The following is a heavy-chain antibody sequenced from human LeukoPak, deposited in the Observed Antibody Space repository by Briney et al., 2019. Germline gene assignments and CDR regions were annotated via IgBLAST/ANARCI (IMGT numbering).Heavy chain of an antibody. J-gene: IGHJ6*02. CDR2: IYYSGSV. CDR1: GGSISSYY. CDR3: ARHTSTSWFYGMDV. D-gene: IGHD2-2*01. V-gene: IGHV4-59*08. Sequence: PSETLSLTCTVSGGSISSYYWSWIRQPPGTGLEWIGYIYYSGSVTYNPSLKSRVTISVDTSKNQFSLKLSSVTAADTAVYSCARHTSTSWFYGMDVWGQGTTVTVSS.